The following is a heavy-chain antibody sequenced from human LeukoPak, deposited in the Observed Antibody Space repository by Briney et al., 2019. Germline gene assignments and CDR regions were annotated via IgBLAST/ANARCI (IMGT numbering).Heavy chain of an antibody. Sequence: SVKVSCKASGGTFSSYAISWVRQAPGQGLEWMGGIIPIFGTANYAQKFQGRVTITTDESTSTAYMGLSSLRSEDTAVYYCARLSSLRWQGSWFDPWGQGTLVTVSP. D-gene: IGHD4-23*01. V-gene: IGHV1-69*05. CDR1: GGTFSSYA. CDR2: IIPIFGTA. CDR3: ARLSSLRWQGSWFDP. J-gene: IGHJ5*02.